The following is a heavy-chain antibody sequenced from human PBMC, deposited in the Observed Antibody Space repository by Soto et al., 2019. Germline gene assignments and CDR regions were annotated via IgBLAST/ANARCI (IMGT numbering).Heavy chain of an antibody. D-gene: IGHD5-18*01. CDR2: INTGTDNT. CDR1: GYTFTDYA. Sequence: QVQLVQSGAEIKKPGASVKVSCKASGYTFTDYAIHWVRQAPGQRLEWMGWINTGTDNTKYSQKFQGRVTITRDTSASTAYMELSSLRSEDTAVYYCARDRGYSYGLHAFDIWGHGTMVTVSS. V-gene: IGHV1-3*04. J-gene: IGHJ3*02. CDR3: ARDRGYSYGLHAFDI.